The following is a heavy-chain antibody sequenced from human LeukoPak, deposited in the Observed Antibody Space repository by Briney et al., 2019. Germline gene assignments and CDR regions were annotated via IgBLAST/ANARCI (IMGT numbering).Heavy chain of an antibody. J-gene: IGHJ4*02. D-gene: IGHD5-24*01. CDR3: ARPSVRRDGYNFLNY. V-gene: IGHV3-74*01. Sequence: GGSLRLSCAASGFTFSSYWMHWVRQAPGKGLVWVSRINSDVSSTNYADSVKGRFTISRDNAKNTLYLQMNSLRAEDTAVYYCARPSVRRDGYNFLNYWGQGTLVTVSS. CDR1: GFTFSSYW. CDR2: INSDVSST.